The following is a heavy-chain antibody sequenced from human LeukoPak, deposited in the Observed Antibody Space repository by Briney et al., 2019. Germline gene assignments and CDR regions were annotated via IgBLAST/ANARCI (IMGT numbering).Heavy chain of an antibody. CDR2: IYTSGIT. J-gene: IGHJ6*03. CDR3: ARLTRGSGSYYTEYYYYYMDV. D-gene: IGHD3-10*01. Sequence: PSETLSLTCTVSGGSISSYYWSWIRQPPGKGLEWIGYIYTSGITNYNPSLKSRVTISVDTSKNQFSLKLSSVTAADTAVYYCARLTRGSGSYYTEYYYYYMDVWGKGTTVTVSS. V-gene: IGHV4-4*09. CDR1: GGSISSYY.